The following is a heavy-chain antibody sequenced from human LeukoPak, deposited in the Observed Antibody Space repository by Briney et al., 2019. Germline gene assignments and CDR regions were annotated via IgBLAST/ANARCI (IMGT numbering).Heavy chain of an antibody. CDR1: GFTFSSYD. D-gene: IGHD5-24*01. CDR3: ARGMATIDGYYYYMDV. Sequence: GGSLRLSCAASGFTFSSYDMHWVRQAPGKGLEWVSSISSSSSYIYYADSVKGRFTISRDNAKNSLYLQMNSLRAEDTAVYYCARGMATIDGYYYYMDVWGKGTTVTVSS. CDR2: ISSSSSYI. J-gene: IGHJ6*03. V-gene: IGHV3-21*01.